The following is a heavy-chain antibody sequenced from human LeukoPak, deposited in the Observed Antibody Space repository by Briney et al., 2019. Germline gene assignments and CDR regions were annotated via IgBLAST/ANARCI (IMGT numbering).Heavy chain of an antibody. CDR3: ARLAPSSSAMDV. V-gene: IGHV4-59*08. CDR1: GGSVSGYY. CDR2: IYYSGST. J-gene: IGHJ6*02. Sequence: SETLSLTCTVSGGSVSGYYWTWIRQPPGKGLEWIGYIYYSGSTNYNPSLKSRVIISVDTSKNQFSLKLTSVTAAGTAVYYCARLAPSSSAMDVWGQGTTVTVSS. D-gene: IGHD6-6*01.